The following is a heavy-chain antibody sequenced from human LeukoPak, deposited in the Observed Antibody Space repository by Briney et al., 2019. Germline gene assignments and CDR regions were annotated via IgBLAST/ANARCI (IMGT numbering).Heavy chain of an antibody. CDR2: INPNSGGT. J-gene: IGHJ4*02. V-gene: IGHV1-2*02. CDR1: EYTFIGQY. CDR3: ARDQGYDSSGYYYYQFDY. Sequence: ASVKVSCKASEYTFIGQYIHWVRQAPGQGLEWMGWINPNSGGTNYAQKFQGRVTMTRDTSVSTAYMELSRLRSDDTAVYYCARDQGYDSSGYYYYQFDYWGQGTLVTVSS. D-gene: IGHD3-22*01.